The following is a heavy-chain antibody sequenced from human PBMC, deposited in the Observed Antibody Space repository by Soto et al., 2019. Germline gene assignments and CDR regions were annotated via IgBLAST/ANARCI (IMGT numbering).Heavy chain of an antibody. J-gene: IGHJ4*02. Sequence: PGGSLRLSCSASGVTFSTSPMHWVRQAPGKGLEYVSAISPTGGTTHYADSLKGRFTTSRDNSKSTLYLHMSSLRTEDTAVYYCGRKEVSGPIDYWGQGTLVTVSS. CDR3: GRKEVSGPIDY. V-gene: IGHV3-64D*06. CDR2: ISPTGGTT. CDR1: GVTFSTSP.